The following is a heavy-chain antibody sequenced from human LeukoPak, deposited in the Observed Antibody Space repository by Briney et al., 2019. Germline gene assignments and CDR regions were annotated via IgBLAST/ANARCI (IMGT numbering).Heavy chain of an antibody. Sequence: PGRSLRLPCAASGFTFSSYGMHWVRQAPGKGLEWAAVIWYDGSNKYYADSVKGRFTISRDNSKNTLYLQMNSLRAEDTAVYYCARAGYCSGGSCYSDYYYYGMDVWGQGTTVTVSS. CDR3: ARAGYCSGGSCYSDYYYYGMDV. CDR2: IWYDGSNK. D-gene: IGHD2-15*01. CDR1: GFTFSSYG. J-gene: IGHJ6*02. V-gene: IGHV3-33*01.